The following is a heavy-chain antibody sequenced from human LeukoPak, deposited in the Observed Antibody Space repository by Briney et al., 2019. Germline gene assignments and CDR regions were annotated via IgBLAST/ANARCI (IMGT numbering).Heavy chain of an antibody. CDR2: INQDGSVR. V-gene: IGHV3-7*01. D-gene: IGHD3-22*01. J-gene: IGHJ1*01. Sequence: GGSLRLSCAASGFNFGTFWMSWVRQAPGRGLEWVAKINQDGSVRDYVDSVKGRFTISRDNANDFLHLQMNSLRADDAAVYYCARDQNFYDTTGKGYFQHWGQGTLVTVSS. CDR3: ARDQNFYDTTGKGYFQH. CDR1: GFNFGTFW.